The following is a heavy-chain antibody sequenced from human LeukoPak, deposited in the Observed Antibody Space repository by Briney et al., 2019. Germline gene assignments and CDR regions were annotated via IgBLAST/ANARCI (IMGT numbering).Heavy chain of an antibody. CDR3: ARGVYYDSSGLDY. V-gene: IGHV4-30-4*08. Sequence: PSQTLSLTCAVSGGSISSGGYSWSWIRQLPGKGLEWIGYIYYSGSTYYNPSLKSRVTISVDTSKNQFSLKLSSVTAADTAVYYCARGVYYDSSGLDYWGQGTLVTVSS. CDR2: IYYSGST. CDR1: GGSISSGGYS. D-gene: IGHD3-22*01. J-gene: IGHJ4*02.